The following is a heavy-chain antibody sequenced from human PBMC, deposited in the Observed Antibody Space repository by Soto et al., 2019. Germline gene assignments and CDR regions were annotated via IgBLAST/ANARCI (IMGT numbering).Heavy chain of an antibody. J-gene: IGHJ6*02. CDR1: GGTFNSYA. V-gene: IGHV1-69*12. CDR2: TIPIFRTA. D-gene: IGHD6-6*01. CDR3: ASQQLGPSYYYGMDV. Sequence: QVQLVQSGAEVKKPGSSVKVSCKASGGTFNSYAISWVRQAPGQGLEWMGGTIPIFRTADYAQKFQGRVTLXADESTSTAYMELSSLRSEDTAVYYCASQQLGPSYYYGMDVWGQGATVTVSS.